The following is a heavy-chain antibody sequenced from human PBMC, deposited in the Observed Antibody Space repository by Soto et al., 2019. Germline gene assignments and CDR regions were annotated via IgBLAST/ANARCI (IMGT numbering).Heavy chain of an antibody. Sequence: EMQLLESGGGLGQPGGSLRLSCVASPITVYNFAAMSWVRQTPERVLELVSTISGRGDHRYYADSVKGRFTISRYNSKNRRYLQMDGLRVDDTAVYYCAKERALENQTPYGMDVWGQGTTVTV. D-gene: IGHD2-2*01. CDR2: ISGRGDHR. CDR3: AKERALENQTPYGMDV. J-gene: IGHJ6*02. CDR1: PITVYNFAA. V-gene: IGHV3-23*01.